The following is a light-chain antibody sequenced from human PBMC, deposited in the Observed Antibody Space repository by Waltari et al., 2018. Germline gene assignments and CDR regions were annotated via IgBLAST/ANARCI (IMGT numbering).Light chain of an antibody. J-gene: IGLJ3*02. Sequence: SYVLTQPPSVSVAPGETASIACGGADIGSKRVHWYQQRPGQAPILVVYDNSDRPSRIPERFSGSNSGTTATLPLSRVEAGDEADYFCQVWDNNSDHSNWVFGGGTRLTVL. CDR3: QVWDNNSDHSNWV. V-gene: IGLV3-21*02. CDR1: DIGSKR. CDR2: DNS.